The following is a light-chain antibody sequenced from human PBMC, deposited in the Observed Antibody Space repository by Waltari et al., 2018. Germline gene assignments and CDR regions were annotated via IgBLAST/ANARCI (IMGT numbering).Light chain of an antibody. V-gene: IGKV3-15*01. J-gene: IGKJ3*01. CDR3: QQYHESPPIT. CDR2: GAS. CDR1: QSISSQ. Sequence: EIVMTPSPATLSVSPGERATLSCRASQSISSQLAWYQQKPGQAPTLLIYGASTRATGIPARFSGSGSGTEFTLTISSLQSEDFAVYFCQQYHESPPITFGPGTKVDIK.